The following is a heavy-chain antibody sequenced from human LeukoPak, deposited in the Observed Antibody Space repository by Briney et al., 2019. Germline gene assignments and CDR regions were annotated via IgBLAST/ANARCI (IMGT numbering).Heavy chain of an antibody. Sequence: SETLSLTCTVYGVSISSYYWSWIRQPAGKGLEWIGRIHTSGSTNYNPSLKSRVTMSGDTSKNQFSLKLSSVTAADTAVYYCARDRYYYDSSGGRGLDYWGQGTLVTVSS. J-gene: IGHJ4*02. CDR1: GVSISSYY. D-gene: IGHD3-22*01. V-gene: IGHV4-4*07. CDR3: ARDRYYYDSSGGRGLDY. CDR2: IHTSGST.